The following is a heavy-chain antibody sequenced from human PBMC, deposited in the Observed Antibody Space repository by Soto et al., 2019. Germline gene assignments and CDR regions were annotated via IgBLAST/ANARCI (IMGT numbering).Heavy chain of an antibody. V-gene: IGHV4-59*01. D-gene: IGHD4-4*01. CDR2: IYYSGST. CDR3: ARAKSNYQTFDH. Sequence: ETLSLTCTVSGDSMSSYYWSWIRQPPGKGLEWIGYIYYSGSTTYNPSLRSRVTMSVDTSKNQFSLRLSSVTAADTAVYYCARAKSNYQTFDHWGQGSQVTVSS. J-gene: IGHJ4*02. CDR1: GDSMSSYY.